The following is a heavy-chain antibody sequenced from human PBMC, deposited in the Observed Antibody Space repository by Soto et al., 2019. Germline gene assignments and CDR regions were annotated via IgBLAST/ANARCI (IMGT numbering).Heavy chain of an antibody. CDR3: ARMGQLPHRYYYYMDV. CDR2: MNPNSGNT. Sequence: VKVSCKASGYTFTSFDINWVRQATGQGLEWMGWMNPNSGNTGYAQKFQGRVTMTRNTSISTAYMELSSLRSEDTAVYYCARMGQLPHRYYYYMDVWGKGATVTVSS. V-gene: IGHV1-8*01. D-gene: IGHD2-2*01. J-gene: IGHJ6*03. CDR1: GYTFTSFD.